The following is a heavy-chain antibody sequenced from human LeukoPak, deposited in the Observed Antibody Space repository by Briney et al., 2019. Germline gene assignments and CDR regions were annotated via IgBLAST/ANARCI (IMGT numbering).Heavy chain of an antibody. CDR2: ISWNSGSI. V-gene: IGHV3-9*01. J-gene: IGHJ4*02. D-gene: IGHD1-26*01. CDR3: AKDLSGSYSEYYFDY. Sequence: GGSLRLSCAASGFTFDDYAMHWVRQAPGKGLEWVSGISWNSGSIGYADSVKGRFTISRDNAKNSLYLQMSSLRAEDTALYYCAKDLSGSYSEYYFDYWGQGTLVTVSS. CDR1: GFTFDDYA.